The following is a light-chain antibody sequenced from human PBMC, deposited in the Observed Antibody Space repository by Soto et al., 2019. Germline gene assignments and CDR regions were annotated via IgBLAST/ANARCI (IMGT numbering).Light chain of an antibody. Sequence: QSALTQPASVSGSAGQSITISCTGTSSDIGVYDFVSWYQQHPGRAPKLLIYDVTNRPSGISDRFSGSKSGNTASLTISGLQPEDEADYYCSSYTTSTTRVFGGGTKVTVL. CDR2: DVT. CDR1: SSDIGVYDF. J-gene: IGLJ3*02. CDR3: SSYTTSTTRV. V-gene: IGLV2-14*01.